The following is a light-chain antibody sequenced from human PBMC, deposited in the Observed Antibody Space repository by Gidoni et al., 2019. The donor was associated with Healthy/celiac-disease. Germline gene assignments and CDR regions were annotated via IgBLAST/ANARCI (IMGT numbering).Light chain of an antibody. CDR3: QQRSNWPWV. Sequence: EIVLPQSPATLSLSPGERATLSCRASQSVSSYLAWYQQKPGQAPRLLIYDASNRATGIPARFSGSGSGTDFTLTISSLEPEDFAVYYCQQRSNWPWVFXQXTKVEIK. V-gene: IGKV3-11*01. J-gene: IGKJ1*01. CDR1: QSVSSY. CDR2: DAS.